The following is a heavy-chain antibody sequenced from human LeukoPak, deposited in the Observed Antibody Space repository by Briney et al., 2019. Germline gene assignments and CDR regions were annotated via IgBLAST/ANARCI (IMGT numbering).Heavy chain of an antibody. V-gene: IGHV3-49*04. D-gene: IGHD6-19*01. Sequence: QAGGSLRLSCTASGFTFGDYAMSWVRQAPGKGLEWVGFIRSKAYGGTTEYAASVKGRFTISRDDSKSIAYLQMNSLKTEDTAVYYCTRDGQGWYSSGPRGDYWGQGTLVTVSS. CDR3: TRDGQGWYSSGPRGDY. CDR1: GFTFGDYA. J-gene: IGHJ4*02. CDR2: IRSKAYGGTT.